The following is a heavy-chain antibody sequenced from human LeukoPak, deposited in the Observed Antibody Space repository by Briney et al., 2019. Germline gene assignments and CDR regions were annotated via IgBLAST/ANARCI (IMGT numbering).Heavy chain of an antibody. D-gene: IGHD2-2*03. V-gene: IGHV1-18*01. CDR3: ARGRLGIVVVPPLDP. Sequence: ASVKVSCKASGYTFTSHAMNWVRQAPGQGLEWMGWISAYNGNTNYAQKLQGRVTMTTDTSTSTAYMELRSLRSDDTAVYYCARGRLGIVVVPPLDPWGQGTLVTVSS. CDR2: ISAYNGNT. J-gene: IGHJ5*02. CDR1: GYTFTSHA.